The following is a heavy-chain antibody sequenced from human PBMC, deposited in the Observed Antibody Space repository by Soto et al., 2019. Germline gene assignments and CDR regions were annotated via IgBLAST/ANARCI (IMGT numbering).Heavy chain of an antibody. J-gene: IGHJ3*02. CDR2: IYYSGST. CDR1: GGSISSGDYY. CDR3: ARTGLPHGDRSAFDI. V-gene: IGHV4-30-4*01. Sequence: QVQLQESGPGLVKPSQTLSLTCTVSGGSISSGDYYWSWIRQPPGKDLEWIGYIYYSGSTYYNPSLKSRVTISVDTSKNQFSLRLSSVTAADTAVYYCARTGLPHGDRSAFDIWGQGTMVTVSS. D-gene: IGHD2-21*02.